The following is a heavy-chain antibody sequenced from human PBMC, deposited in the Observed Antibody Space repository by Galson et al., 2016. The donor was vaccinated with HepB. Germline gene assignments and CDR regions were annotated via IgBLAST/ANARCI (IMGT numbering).Heavy chain of an antibody. Sequence: SLRLSCAASGFSFGRHGMHWVRQGPGKGLEWVATISYDGGHKYYAKSVRGRFTISRDNSENLVSLQMDSLRGDDTALYYCAKDLDRERVYGDFSPFDSWGQGTLVTVFS. V-gene: IGHV3-30*18. J-gene: IGHJ4*01. CDR3: AKDLDRERVYGDFSPFDS. CDR2: ISYDGGHK. CDR1: GFSFGRHG. D-gene: IGHD4-17*01.